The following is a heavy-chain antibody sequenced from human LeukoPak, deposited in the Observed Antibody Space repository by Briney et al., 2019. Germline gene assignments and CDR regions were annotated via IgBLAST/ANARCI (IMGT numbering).Heavy chain of an antibody. Sequence: GGSLRLSCAASGFTFSDYYMSWIRQAPGKGLEWVSSISSSSSYIYYADSVKGRFTISRDNAKNSLYLQMNSLRAEDTAVYYCARIVVVPAAMGFDYWGQGTLVTVSS. CDR3: ARIVVVPAAMGFDY. J-gene: IGHJ4*02. CDR1: GFTFSDYY. CDR2: ISSSSSYI. D-gene: IGHD2-2*01. V-gene: IGHV3-11*06.